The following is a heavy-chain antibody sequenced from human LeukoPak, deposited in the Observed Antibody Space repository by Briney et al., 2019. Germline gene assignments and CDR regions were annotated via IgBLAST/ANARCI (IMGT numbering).Heavy chain of an antibody. D-gene: IGHD4-17*01. CDR2: ISSSSSYI. J-gene: IGHJ5*02. CDR1: GFTFSSYS. Sequence: KAGGSLRVSCAASGFTFSSYSMNWVRQAPGKGLEWVSSISSSSSYIYYADSVKGRFTISRDNAKNSLYLQMNSLRAEDTAVYYCARDPDDYGDPQVSYNWFDPWGQGTLVTVSS. V-gene: IGHV3-21*01. CDR3: ARDPDDYGDPQVSYNWFDP.